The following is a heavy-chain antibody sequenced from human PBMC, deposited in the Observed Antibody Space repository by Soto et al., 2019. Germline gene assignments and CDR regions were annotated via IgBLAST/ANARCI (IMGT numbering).Heavy chain of an antibody. D-gene: IGHD1-1*01. CDR3: ARAKLPGEY. CDR2: INGDGSTT. J-gene: IGHJ4*02. CDR1: GFSLGPYW. Sequence: EVQLVESGGGLVQPGGSLRLSFAASGFSLGPYWMHWVRQVPGKGLVWVARINGDGSTTNYADSVKGRFTISRDNAKNTLYLQMNSRRAEHTAVYHCARAKLPGEYWGQGTLVSVSS. V-gene: IGHV3-74*01.